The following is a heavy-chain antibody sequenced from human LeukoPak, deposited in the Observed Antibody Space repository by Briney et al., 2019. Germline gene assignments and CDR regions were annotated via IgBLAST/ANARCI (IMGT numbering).Heavy chain of an antibody. CDR3: AKDIRDGYNSYFDY. J-gene: IGHJ4*02. V-gene: IGHV3-30*18. Sequence: PGGSLRLSCAASGFTFSSYGMHWVRQAPGKGLEWVAVTSYDGSNKYYADSVKGRFTISRDNSKNTLYLQMNSLRAEDTAVYYCAKDIRDGYNSYFDYWGQGTLVTVSS. CDR1: GFTFSSYG. CDR2: TSYDGSNK. D-gene: IGHD5-24*01.